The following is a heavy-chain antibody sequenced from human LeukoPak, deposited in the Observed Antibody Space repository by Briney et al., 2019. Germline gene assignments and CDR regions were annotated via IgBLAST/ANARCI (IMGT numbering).Heavy chain of an antibody. CDR3: ASILGGANWFDP. Sequence: SQTLSLTCSVSGDSITSAGSYWTWIRQHPGTGLELIGFIYYSGSTYYNPSLKSRITISLDTSKNQFSLKMSSVTAADTAIYYCASILGGANWFDPWAREPWSPSPQ. V-gene: IGHV4-31*03. D-gene: IGHD2-15*01. CDR1: GDSITSAGSY. CDR2: IYYSGST. J-gene: IGHJ5*02.